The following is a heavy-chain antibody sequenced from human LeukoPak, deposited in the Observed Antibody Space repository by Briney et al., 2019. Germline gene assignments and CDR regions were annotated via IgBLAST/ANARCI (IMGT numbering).Heavy chain of an antibody. CDR1: GGSFSGYY. CDR3: ARLQWLGKKFDY. D-gene: IGHD6-19*01. CDR2: INHSGST. J-gene: IGHJ4*02. Sequence: PSETLSLTCAVYGGSFSGYYWSWIRQPPGKGLEWIGEINHSGSTNYNPSLKSRVTISVDTSKNQFSLKLSSVTAADTAVYYCARLQWLGKKFDYWGQGTLVTVSS. V-gene: IGHV4-34*01.